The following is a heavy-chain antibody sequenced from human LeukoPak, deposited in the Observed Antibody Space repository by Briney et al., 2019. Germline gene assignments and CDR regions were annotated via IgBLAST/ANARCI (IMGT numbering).Heavy chain of an antibody. CDR2: INHSGST. CDR1: GGSFSGYY. J-gene: IGHJ6*03. D-gene: IGHD5-18*01. Sequence: PLETLSLTCAAYGGSFSGYYGNWIRQPPGKGLEWIGEINHSGSTNYDPSLKSRVTISVDTSKNQFSLKLSSVNAADTAVYYCARDADTAMVSRIDYMDVWGKGTTVTVSS. CDR3: ARDADTAMVSRIDYMDV. V-gene: IGHV4-34*01.